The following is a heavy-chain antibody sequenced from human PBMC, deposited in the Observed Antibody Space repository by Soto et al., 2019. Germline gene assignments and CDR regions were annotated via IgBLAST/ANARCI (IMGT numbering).Heavy chain of an antibody. D-gene: IGHD2-15*01. CDR1: GYTFTSYD. CDR2: MNPNSGNT. CDR3: ARGDPVVVAARPGYNWFDP. Sequence: ASVKVSCKASGYTFTSYDINWVRQATGQGLVWMGWMNPNSGNTGYAQKFQGRVTMTRNTSISTAYMELSSLRSEDTAVYYCARGDPVVVAARPGYNWFDPWGQGTLVTVSS. J-gene: IGHJ5*02. V-gene: IGHV1-8*01.